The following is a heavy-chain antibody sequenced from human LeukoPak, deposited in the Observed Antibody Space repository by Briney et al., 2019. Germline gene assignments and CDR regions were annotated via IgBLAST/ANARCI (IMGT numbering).Heavy chain of an antibody. V-gene: IGHV3-23*01. D-gene: IGHD2-15*01. CDR2: ISNNGGYT. J-gene: IGHJ4*02. CDR1: GFTFSSSA. Sequence: AGGSLRLSCAASGFTFSSSAMSWVRQAPGKGLEWVSAISNNGGYTYYADSVQGRFTISRDNSKSTLCLQMNSLRAEDTAVCYCAKQLGYCSDGSCYFPYRGQGTLVTVSS. CDR3: AKQLGYCSDGSCYFPY.